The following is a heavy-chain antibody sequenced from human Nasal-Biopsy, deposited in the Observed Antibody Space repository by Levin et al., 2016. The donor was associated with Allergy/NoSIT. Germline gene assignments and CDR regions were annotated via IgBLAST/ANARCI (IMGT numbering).Heavy chain of an antibody. Sequence: GGSLRLSCAASGFSFESYAMYWVRQTPGKGLEWVADLSYHGYNEHYADSVKGRFTISRDNSKNTLYLQMNSLRPEDTAVYYCAKAFGFGNYYDSGSALDYWGQGTLVTVSS. CDR2: LSYHGYNE. CDR1: GFSFESYA. V-gene: IGHV3-30*18. D-gene: IGHD3-10*01. J-gene: IGHJ4*02. CDR3: AKAFGFGNYYDSGSALDY.